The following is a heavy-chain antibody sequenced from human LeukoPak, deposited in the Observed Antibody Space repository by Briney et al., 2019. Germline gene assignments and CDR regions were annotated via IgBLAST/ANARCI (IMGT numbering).Heavy chain of an antibody. Sequence: GGSLRLSCAASGLSFSSYAMSWVRQAPGKGLEWVSTISDSGSSTYYTDSVKGRFTFSRDNSKNTLHLQMNGLRAEDTAVYYCTKDHGFYSSGWHPLFDHWGQGTLVTVTP. CDR1: GLSFSSYA. J-gene: IGHJ4*02. V-gene: IGHV3-23*01. CDR2: ISDSGSST. CDR3: TKDHGFYSSGWHPLFDH. D-gene: IGHD6-19*01.